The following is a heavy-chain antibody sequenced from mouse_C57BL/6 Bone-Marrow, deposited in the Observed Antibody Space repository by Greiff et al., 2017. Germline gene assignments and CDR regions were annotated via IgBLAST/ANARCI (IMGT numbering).Heavy chain of an antibody. Sequence: VQLQQSGPELVKPGASVKISCKASGYTFTDYYMNWVKQSHGKSLEWIGDINPNNGGTSYNQKLKGKATLTVDKSSSTAYMELRSLTSEDSAVYYCASDYYGSIWYFDYWGQGTILTVSS. J-gene: IGHJ2*01. V-gene: IGHV1-26*01. CDR3: ASDYYGSIWYFDY. CDR1: GYTFTDYY. D-gene: IGHD1-1*01. CDR2: INPNNGGT.